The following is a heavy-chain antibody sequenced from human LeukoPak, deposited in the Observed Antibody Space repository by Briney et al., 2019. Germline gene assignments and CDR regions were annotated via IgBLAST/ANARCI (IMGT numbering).Heavy chain of an antibody. CDR2: IYHSGST. Sequence: SETLSLTCTVSGDSISDYYWTWIRQPPGKGLEWIGSIYHSGSTYYNPSLKSRVTISVDTSKNQFSLKLSSVTAADTAVYYCARDEYYDSSGPPYFDYWGQGTLVTVSS. J-gene: IGHJ4*02. D-gene: IGHD3-22*01. CDR1: GDSISDYY. V-gene: IGHV4-38-2*02. CDR3: ARDEYYDSSGPPYFDY.